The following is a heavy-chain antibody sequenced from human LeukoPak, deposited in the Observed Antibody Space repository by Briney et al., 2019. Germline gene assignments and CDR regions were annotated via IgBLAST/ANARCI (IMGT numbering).Heavy chain of an antibody. V-gene: IGHV4-30-4*08. Sequence: SQTLSLTCTVSGASISSGDYYWSWIRQPPGKGLEWIGYIYYSGSTYYNPSLKSRVTISVDTSKNQFSLKLSSVTAADTAVYYCARDPGYDSSGYPDAFDIWGQGTMITVSS. CDR1: GASISSGDYY. CDR2: IYYSGST. D-gene: IGHD3-22*01. J-gene: IGHJ3*02. CDR3: ARDPGYDSSGYPDAFDI.